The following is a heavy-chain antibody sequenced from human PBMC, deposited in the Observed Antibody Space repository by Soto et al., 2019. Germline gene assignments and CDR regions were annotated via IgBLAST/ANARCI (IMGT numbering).Heavy chain of an antibody. CDR1: GGTFSSYA. J-gene: IGHJ6*02. CDR2: IIPIFGTA. V-gene: IGHV1-69*06. Sequence: ASVKVSCKASGGTFSSYAISWVRQAPGQGLEWMGGIIPIFGTANYAQKFQGRVTITADKSTSTAYMELSSLRSEDTAVYYCARDFGRFSGSRWQRPHYYDAMDAWGQGTTVTVSS. CDR3: ARDFGRFSGSRWQRPHYYDAMDA. D-gene: IGHD6-19*01.